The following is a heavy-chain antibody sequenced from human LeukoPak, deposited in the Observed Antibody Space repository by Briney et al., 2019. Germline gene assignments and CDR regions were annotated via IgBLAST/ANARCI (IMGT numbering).Heavy chain of an antibody. J-gene: IGHJ4*02. Sequence: SGGSLRLSCAASGFTFSSYSMNWVRQAPGKGLEWVSSISSSSSYIYYADSVKGRFTISRDNAKNSLYLQMNSLRAEDTAVYYCARTPTNYDILTGYSVYFDYWGQGTLVTVSS. D-gene: IGHD3-9*01. CDR3: ARTPTNYDILTGYSVYFDY. CDR1: GFTFSSYS. V-gene: IGHV3-21*04. CDR2: ISSSSSYI.